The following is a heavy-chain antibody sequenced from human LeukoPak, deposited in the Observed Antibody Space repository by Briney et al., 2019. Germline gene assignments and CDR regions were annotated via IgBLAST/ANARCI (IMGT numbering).Heavy chain of an antibody. D-gene: IGHD2-15*01. Sequence: PSETLSLTCAVSGGSISSSNWWSWVRQPPGKGLEWIGSIYYSGSTYYNPSLKSRVTISVDTSKNQFSLKLSSVTAADTAVYYCASRSRYCSGGSCYAWFDPWGQGTLVTVSS. CDR1: GGSISSSNW. V-gene: IGHV4-4*02. CDR3: ASRSRYCSGGSCYAWFDP. J-gene: IGHJ5*02. CDR2: IYYSGST.